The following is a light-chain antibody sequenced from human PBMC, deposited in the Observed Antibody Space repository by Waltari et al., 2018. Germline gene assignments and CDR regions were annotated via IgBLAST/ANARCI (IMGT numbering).Light chain of an antibody. Sequence: QTVVTQEPSFSVSSGVKVTLTCGLSSGSFSTTYYPSWNQQTPGQAPRPLIYSTNTRSSGVPDRFSGSILGNKAALTITGAQADDESDYFCVLYMGSGISVFGGGTKLTVL. CDR1: SGSFSTTYY. V-gene: IGLV8-61*01. J-gene: IGLJ3*02. CDR2: STN. CDR3: VLYMGSGISV.